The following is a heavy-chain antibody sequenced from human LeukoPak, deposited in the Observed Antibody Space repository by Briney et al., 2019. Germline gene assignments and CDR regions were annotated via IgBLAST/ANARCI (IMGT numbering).Heavy chain of an antibody. J-gene: IGHJ5*02. CDR1: GFSFPYG. CDR3: AKDASSSWYNWFDP. D-gene: IGHD6-13*01. V-gene: IGHV3-23*01. Sequence: GGSLRLSCEASGFSFPYGMSWVRQAPGKGLEWVSGITNSGENTYYADSVKGRFTISRDNSKNTLYLQMNSLRAEDTAVYYCAKDASSSWYNWFDPWGQGTLVTVSS. CDR2: ITNSGENT.